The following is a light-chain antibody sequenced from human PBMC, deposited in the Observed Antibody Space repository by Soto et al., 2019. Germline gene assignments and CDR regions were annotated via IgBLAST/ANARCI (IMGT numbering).Light chain of an antibody. Sequence: EIVLTQSPGTLSLSPGERATLSCRASQSVRDRYLAWYQQKPRQTPSLLIDYTSTRATGIPDRFSGSGSGTDFALTISRVEPEDFAIYYCQQYGSSPGTFGQGTKVEI. CDR1: QSVRDRY. CDR2: YTS. J-gene: IGKJ1*01. V-gene: IGKV3-20*01. CDR3: QQYGSSPGT.